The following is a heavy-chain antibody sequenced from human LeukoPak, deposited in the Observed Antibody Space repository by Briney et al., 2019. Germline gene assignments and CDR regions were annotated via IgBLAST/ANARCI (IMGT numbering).Heavy chain of an antibody. CDR3: ARDDAWSDSSGYYSSGFDY. D-gene: IGHD3-22*01. J-gene: IGHJ4*02. Sequence: GGSPRLSCAASGFTFSDYYMSWIRQAPGKGLEWVSYISSSGSTIYYADSVKGRFTISRDNAKNSLYLQMNSLRAEDTAVYYCARDDAWSDSSGYYSSGFDYWGQGTLVTVSS. CDR1: GFTFSDYY. V-gene: IGHV3-11*04. CDR2: ISSSGSTI.